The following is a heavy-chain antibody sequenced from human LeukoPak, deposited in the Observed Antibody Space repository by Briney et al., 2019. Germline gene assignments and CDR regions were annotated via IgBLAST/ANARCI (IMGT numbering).Heavy chain of an antibody. CDR3: AKHLRMIAGY. D-gene: IGHD3-22*01. CDR1: GFTFSTYA. CDR2: ISGSGGST. V-gene: IGHV3-23*01. Sequence: GGSLRLSCAASGFTFSTYAMIWVRQAPGKGLEWVSTISGSGGSTYYADSVKGRFTISRDNSKNTLYLQMNSLRAEDTAVYYCAKHLRMIAGYWGQGTLVTVSS. J-gene: IGHJ4*02.